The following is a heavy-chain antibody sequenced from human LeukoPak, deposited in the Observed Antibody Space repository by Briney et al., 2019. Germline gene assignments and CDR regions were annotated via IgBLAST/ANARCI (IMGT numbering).Heavy chain of an antibody. CDR1: RGSTSTYY. CDR3: ARGLASGYPPIPFDY. D-gene: IGHD3-3*01. CDR2: IIDTGST. Sequence: SETLSLTCTVSRGSTSTYYWTWIRQPPGKGLEWIGEIIDTGSTKYNSSLKSRVTISVDTSKNQFSLSLDSVTAADTAVYYCARGLASGYPPIPFDYWGQGTLVTVSS. V-gene: IGHV4-34*12. J-gene: IGHJ4*02.